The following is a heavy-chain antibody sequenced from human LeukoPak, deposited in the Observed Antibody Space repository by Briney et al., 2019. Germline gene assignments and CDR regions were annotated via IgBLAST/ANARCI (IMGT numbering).Heavy chain of an antibody. Sequence: TGGSLRLSCAASGFTFSNYDMTWVRQAPGKGLEWVSSVTGSGARTWYADSVKGRFTISRDNSKNTLYLQVNSLRAEDTAVYYCAEYRSAWSFDYWGQGTLVIVS. V-gene: IGHV3-23*01. CDR3: AEYRSAWSFDY. D-gene: IGHD6-13*01. CDR2: VTGSGART. J-gene: IGHJ4*02. CDR1: GFTFSNYD.